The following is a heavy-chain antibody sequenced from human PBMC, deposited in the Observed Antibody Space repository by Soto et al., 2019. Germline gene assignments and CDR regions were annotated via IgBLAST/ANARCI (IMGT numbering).Heavy chain of an antibody. CDR3: ARHGFGPLHGLVEV. D-gene: IGHD3-10*01. CDR1: GGSITNYY. J-gene: IGHJ6*02. Sequence: QVQLQESGPGLVKPSETLSLTCTVSGGSITNYYCSWFRQPPGKGLEWIGYINYDGYSAYHLSLKRRVTLSMDTSKTQFSLMLESVTATDTAVYYCARHGFGPLHGLVEVWGQGTTVIVSS. V-gene: IGHV4-59*08. CDR2: INYDGYS.